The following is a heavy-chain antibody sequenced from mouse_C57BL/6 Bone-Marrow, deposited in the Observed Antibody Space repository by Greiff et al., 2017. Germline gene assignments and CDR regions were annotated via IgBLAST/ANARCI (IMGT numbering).Heavy chain of an antibody. CDR1: GFTFSDYG. J-gene: IGHJ2*01. CDR3: ASNYYCSSYHYFFDY. D-gene: IGHD1-1*01. V-gene: IGHV5-17*01. CDR2: ISSGSSTI. Sequence: EVKLVESGGGLVKPGGSLKLSCAASGFTFSDYGMHWVRQAPEKGLEWVAYISSGSSTIYYADTVKGRFTISRDNAKNTLFLQMTSLRSEDTAMFYCASNYYCSSYHYFFDYWGQGTTLTVSS.